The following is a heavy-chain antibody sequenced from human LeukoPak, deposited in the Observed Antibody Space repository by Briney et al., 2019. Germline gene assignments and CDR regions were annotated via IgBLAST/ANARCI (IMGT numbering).Heavy chain of an antibody. J-gene: IGHJ6*03. CDR2: TYYRSKWYT. Sequence: SQTLSLTCAISGDSVSSNSAAWNWIRQSPSRGLEWLGRTYYRSKWYTDYTASVKSRITINPDTSKNQFSLHLNSVTPEDTAVYYCAREASHNYVYFYMDVWDKGTTVTVS. V-gene: IGHV6-1*01. CDR3: AREASHNYVYFYMDV. CDR1: GDSVSSNSAA.